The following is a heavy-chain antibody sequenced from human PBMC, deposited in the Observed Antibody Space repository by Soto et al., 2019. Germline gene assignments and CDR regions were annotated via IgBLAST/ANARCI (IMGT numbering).Heavy chain of an antibody. Sequence: SETLSLTCTVSGGSISSGGYYWSWIRQHPGKGLEWIGYIYYSGSTYYNPSLKSRVTISVDMSKNQFSLKLSSVTAADTAVYYCARVRSLAVKVGFDYWGQGTLVTVSS. CDR3: ARVRSLAVKVGFDY. J-gene: IGHJ4*02. CDR1: GGSISSGGYY. CDR2: IYYSGST. V-gene: IGHV4-31*03. D-gene: IGHD1-26*01.